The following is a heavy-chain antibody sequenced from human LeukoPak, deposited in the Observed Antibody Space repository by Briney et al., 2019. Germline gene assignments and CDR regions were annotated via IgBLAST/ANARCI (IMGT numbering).Heavy chain of an antibody. J-gene: IGHJ4*02. Sequence: GESLKISCNGSHYTFTNYWIGWVRQVPGRGLEWMGIIYPGDSDTRYSPSFQGQVTISADESINTAYLRWSSLKASDTGIYYCARGSVTMVRGVIKACYFDYWGQGTLVTVSS. V-gene: IGHV5-51*01. CDR1: HYTFTNYW. CDR3: ARGSVTMVRGVIKACYFDY. CDR2: IYPGDSDT. D-gene: IGHD3-10*01.